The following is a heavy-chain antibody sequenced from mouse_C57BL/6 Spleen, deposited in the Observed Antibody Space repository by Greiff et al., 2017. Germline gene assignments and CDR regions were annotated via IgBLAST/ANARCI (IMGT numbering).Heavy chain of an antibody. CDR2: IDPETGGT. CDR3: TRYPNFAMDY. V-gene: IGHV1-15*01. J-gene: IGHJ4*01. CDR1: GYTFTDYE. Sequence: QVQLQQSGAELVRPGASVTLSCKASGYTFTDYEMHWVKQTPVHGLEWIGAIDPETGGTAYNQKFKGKAILTADKSSSTAYMELRSLTSEDSAVYYCTRYPNFAMDYWGKGTSVTVSS.